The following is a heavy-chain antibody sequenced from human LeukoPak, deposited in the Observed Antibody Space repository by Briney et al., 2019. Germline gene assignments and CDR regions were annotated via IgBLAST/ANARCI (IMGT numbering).Heavy chain of an antibody. V-gene: IGHV3-53*01. CDR2: IYSGGST. J-gene: IGHJ4*02. CDR3: AKGQLWFGEFSYFDY. D-gene: IGHD3-10*01. CDR1: GFTVSSNY. Sequence: PGGSLRLSCAASGFTVSSNYMSWVRQAPGKGLEWVSVIYSGGSTYYADSVKGRFSISRDNSKNTLYLQMNSLRAEDTAVYYCAKGQLWFGEFSYFDYWGQGTLVTVSS.